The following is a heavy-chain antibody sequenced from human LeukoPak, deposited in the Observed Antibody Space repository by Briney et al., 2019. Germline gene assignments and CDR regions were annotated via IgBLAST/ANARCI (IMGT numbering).Heavy chain of an antibody. CDR2: IYYLGST. V-gene: IGHV4-39*01. J-gene: IGHJ5*02. CDR3: ARLQWFAESRLTS. Sequence: PSETLSLTCTVSGASISSSSSYWGWIRQPPGEGLEWIGSIYYLGSTFYNPSLKSRVTMSVDTTKNQFSLKLTSVTAADTAVYCCARLQWFAESRLTSWGQGTLVTVSS. CDR1: GASISSSSSY. D-gene: IGHD3-10*01.